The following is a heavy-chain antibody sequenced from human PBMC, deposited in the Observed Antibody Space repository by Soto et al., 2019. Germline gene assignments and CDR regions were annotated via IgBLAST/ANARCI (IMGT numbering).Heavy chain of an antibody. V-gene: IGHV1-8*01. Sequence: ASLKVSCKASGYSFTNHDVTWVRQAPGQGLEWMGWMNPGSGDTGYAQKFQGRVTMTRDISIATAYMELSSLRSDDTAIYYCARMATFGSLNWFDPWGQGTLVTVSS. CDR2: MNPGSGDT. D-gene: IGHD3-16*01. CDR1: GYSFTNHD. CDR3: ARMATFGSLNWFDP. J-gene: IGHJ5*01.